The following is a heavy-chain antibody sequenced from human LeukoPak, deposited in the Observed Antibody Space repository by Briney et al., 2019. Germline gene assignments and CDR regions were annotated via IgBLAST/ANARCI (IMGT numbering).Heavy chain of an antibody. D-gene: IGHD3-3*01. J-gene: IGHJ6*02. CDR2: INHSGST. CDR1: GGSFSGYY. V-gene: IGHV4-34*01. CDR3: ARGPSGYDFWSGYTVPHPHYGMDV. Sequence: SETLSLTCAVYGGSFSGYYWSWIRQPPGKGLEWIGEINHSGSTNYNPSLKSRVTISVDTSKNQFSLKLSSVTAADTAVYYCARGPSGYDFWSGYTVPHPHYGMDVWGQGTTVTVSS.